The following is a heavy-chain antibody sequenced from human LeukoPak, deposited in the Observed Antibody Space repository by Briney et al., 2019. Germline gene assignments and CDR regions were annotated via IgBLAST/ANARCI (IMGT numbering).Heavy chain of an antibody. CDR2: IYVTGN. CDR3: ARHIGGGIEDMDV. D-gene: IGHD3-16*02. V-gene: IGHV4-59*08. J-gene: IGHJ6*03. CDR1: GGSIGTYY. Sequence: SETLSLTCTVSGGSIGTYYWSWVRQSPGKGLEWIGYIYVTGNRYNPYLQSRVTISVDTSRNQFFLKMGSVTAADTAEYYCARHIGGGIEDMDVWGKGTKVTVSS.